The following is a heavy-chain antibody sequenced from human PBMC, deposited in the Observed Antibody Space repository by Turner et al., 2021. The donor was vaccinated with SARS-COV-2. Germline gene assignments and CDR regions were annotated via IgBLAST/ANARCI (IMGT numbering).Heavy chain of an antibody. CDR1: GGSISSGDYY. J-gene: IGHJ4*02. V-gene: IGHV4-31*03. D-gene: IGHD2-15*01. CDR3: AREVAVLETAGTFEY. Sequence: QVQLQESGPGLVKPSQTLSLTCTFPGGSISSGDYYWTWIRQHPGKGLEWIGYINYRGTAYYNPSLKSRVTISRDTSKNQFSLNLSSVTAADTAVYFCAREVAVLETAGTFEYWGQGTLVTVSS. CDR2: INYRGTA.